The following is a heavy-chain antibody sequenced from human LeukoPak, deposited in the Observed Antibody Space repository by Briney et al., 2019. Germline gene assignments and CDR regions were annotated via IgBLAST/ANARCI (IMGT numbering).Heavy chain of an antibody. V-gene: IGHV3-13*01. CDR1: GFTFSSYD. CDR2: IGTAGDT. Sequence: GGSLRLACAASGFTFSSYDMHWVSQATGKGLEWVSAIGTAGDTYYPGSVKGRFTISRENAKNSLYLQMNSLRAGDTAVYYFARGGGYPPQFDHWGQGTLVTVSS. D-gene: IGHD1-26*01. J-gene: IGHJ4*02. CDR3: ARGGGYPPQFDH.